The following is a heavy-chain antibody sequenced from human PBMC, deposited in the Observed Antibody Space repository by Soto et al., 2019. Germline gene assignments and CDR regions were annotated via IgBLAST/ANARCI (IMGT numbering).Heavy chain of an antibody. J-gene: IGHJ4*02. Sequence: GGSLRLSCAASGLTFSSYALTRVRQAPGKGLEWVSSISGSGGNTKYADSVKGRFTISRDNSKNMLFLQMNSLRAEDTAVYYCAKDPNGDYVGAFDYWGQGTLVTVSS. CDR3: AKDPNGDYVGAFDY. CDR1: GLTFSSYA. CDR2: ISGSGGNT. V-gene: IGHV3-23*01. D-gene: IGHD4-17*01.